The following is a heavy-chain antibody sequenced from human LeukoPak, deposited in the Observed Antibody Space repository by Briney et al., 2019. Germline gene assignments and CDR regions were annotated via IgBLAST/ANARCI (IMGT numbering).Heavy chain of an antibody. J-gene: IGHJ4*02. CDR1: GFTFSSYW. D-gene: IGHD3-10*01. CDR3: ARMYYYGSGSYYNLDY. V-gene: IGHV3-7*01. Sequence: GGSLRLSCAASGFTFSSYWMSWVRQAPGKGLEWVANIKQDGSEKYYVDSVKGRFTISRDNAKNSLYLQMNSLRVEDTAVYYRARMYYYGSGSYYNLDYWGQGTLVTVSS. CDR2: IKQDGSEK.